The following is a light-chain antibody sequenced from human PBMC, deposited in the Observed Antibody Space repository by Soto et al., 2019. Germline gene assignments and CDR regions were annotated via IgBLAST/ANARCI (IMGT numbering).Light chain of an antibody. CDR2: EIN. CDR3: SSYAGSNIYV. V-gene: IGLV2-8*01. Sequence: QSVLTQPPSASGSPGQSVTITCTGTSSDVGAFNYVSWYQHHPGKAPKLMIFEINKRPSGVPDRFSGSKSGNTASLTVSGLQAEDEAEYYCSSYAGSNIYVFGGGTKVTVL. CDR1: SSDVGAFNY. J-gene: IGLJ1*01.